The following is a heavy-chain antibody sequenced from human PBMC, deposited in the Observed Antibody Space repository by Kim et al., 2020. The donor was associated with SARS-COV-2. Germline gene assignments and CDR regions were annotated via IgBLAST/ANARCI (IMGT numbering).Heavy chain of an antibody. D-gene: IGHD4-17*01. CDR3: ARLNIDYGDFTLGYYGMDV. Sequence: GRFTISRDNAKNSLYLQMNSLRAEDTAVHYCARLNIDYGDFTLGYYGMDVWGQGTTVTVSS. V-gene: IGHV3-11*04. J-gene: IGHJ6*02.